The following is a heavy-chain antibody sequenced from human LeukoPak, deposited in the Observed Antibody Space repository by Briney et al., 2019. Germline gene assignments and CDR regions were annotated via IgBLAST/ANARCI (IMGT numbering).Heavy chain of an antibody. Sequence: SETLSLTCTVSGGSISSYYWSWIRQPPGKGLEWIGYIYYTVSTNYNPSLKSRVTISVDTSKNQFSLKLSSVTAADTAVYYCARVHRAGYSYGQYYFDYWGQGTLVTVSS. CDR3: ARVHRAGYSYGQYYFDY. J-gene: IGHJ4*02. CDR2: IYYTVST. V-gene: IGHV4-59*08. CDR1: GGSISSYY. D-gene: IGHD5-18*01.